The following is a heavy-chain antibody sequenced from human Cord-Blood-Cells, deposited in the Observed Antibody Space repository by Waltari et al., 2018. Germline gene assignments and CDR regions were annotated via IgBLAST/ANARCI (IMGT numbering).Heavy chain of an antibody. CDR1: GFTFGDYA. V-gene: IGHV3-49*04. CDR3: TRGSATGTTFPDY. CDR2: IRSKAYGGTT. D-gene: IGHD1-1*01. Sequence: EVQLVESGGGLVQPGRSLRLSCTASGFTFGDYAMSWVRQAPGKGLEWVGFIRSKAYGGTTEYAASVKGRFTISRDDSKSIAYLQMNSLKTEDTAVYYCTRGSATGTTFPDYWGQGTLVTVSS. J-gene: IGHJ4*02.